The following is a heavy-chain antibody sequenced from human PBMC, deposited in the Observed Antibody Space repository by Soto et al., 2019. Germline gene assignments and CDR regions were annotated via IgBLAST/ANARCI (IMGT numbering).Heavy chain of an antibody. Sequence: GGSLRLSCAASGFTVSSNYMSWVRQAPGKGLEWVSVIYSGGSTYYADSVKGRFTISRDNSKNTLYLQMNSLRAEDTAVYYCARDGSGNCGGDCYGYYYYGMDVWGQGTTVTVSS. V-gene: IGHV3-53*01. J-gene: IGHJ6*02. CDR1: GFTVSSNY. CDR2: IYSGGST. CDR3: ARDGSGNCGGDCYGYYYYGMDV. D-gene: IGHD2-21*02.